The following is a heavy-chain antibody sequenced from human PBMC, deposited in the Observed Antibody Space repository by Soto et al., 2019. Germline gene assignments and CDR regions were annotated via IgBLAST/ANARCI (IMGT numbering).Heavy chain of an antibody. V-gene: IGHV4-34*01. CDR1: GGSFSGYY. J-gene: IGHJ6*02. CDR3: AHVVPAATYYYYYYGMDV. D-gene: IGHD2-2*01. Sequence: SETLSLTCAVSGGSFSGYYWSWIRQPPGKGLEWIGEINHSGSTNYNPSLKSRVTISVDTSKNQFSLKLSSVTAADTAVYYCAHVVPAATYYYYYYGMDVWGQGTTVTVSS. CDR2: INHSGST.